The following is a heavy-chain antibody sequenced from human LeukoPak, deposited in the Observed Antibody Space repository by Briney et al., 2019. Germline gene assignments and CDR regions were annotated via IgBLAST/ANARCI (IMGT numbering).Heavy chain of an antibody. J-gene: IGHJ3*02. D-gene: IGHD4/OR15-4a*01. V-gene: IGHV4-39*01. Sequence: SETLSLTCTVSGGSISSSSYYWGWIRQPPGKGLEWIGSIYYSGSTYYNPSLKSRVTISVDTSKNQFSLKLSSVTAADTAVYYCARHHYYGDNFDAFDIWGQGTMVTVSS. CDR3: ARHHYYGDNFDAFDI. CDR2: IYYSGST. CDR1: GGSISSSSYY.